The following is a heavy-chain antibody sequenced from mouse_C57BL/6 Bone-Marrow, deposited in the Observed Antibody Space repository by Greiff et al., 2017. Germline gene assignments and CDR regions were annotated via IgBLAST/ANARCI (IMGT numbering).Heavy chain of an antibody. CDR1: GYTFTSYG. V-gene: IGHV1-81*01. CDR3: ARSRASD. D-gene: IGHD6-1*01. Sequence: VKLMESGAELARPGASVKLSCKASGYTFTSYGISWVKQRTGQGLEWIGKIYPRSGNTYYNEKFKGKATLTADKSSSTAYMELRSLTSEDSAVYFCARSRASDWGQGTSVTVSS. J-gene: IGHJ4*01. CDR2: IYPRSGNT.